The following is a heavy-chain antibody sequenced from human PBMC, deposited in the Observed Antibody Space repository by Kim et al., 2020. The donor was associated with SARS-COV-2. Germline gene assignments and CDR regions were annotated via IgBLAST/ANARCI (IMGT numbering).Heavy chain of an antibody. CDR2: ISYDGTNK. CDR3: ANDEADSKRYCRGGSCYRPWFDY. CDR1: GFTFSSYG. V-gene: IGHV3-30*18. D-gene: IGHD2-15*01. J-gene: IGHJ4*02. Sequence: GGSLRLYCAASGFTFSSYGIHWVRQAPGKGLEWVAFISYDGTNKYYTDSVKGRFTISRDNSKNTLYLQMNSLRAEDTAVYYCANDEADSKRYCRGGSCYRPWFDYWGQGTLVTVSS.